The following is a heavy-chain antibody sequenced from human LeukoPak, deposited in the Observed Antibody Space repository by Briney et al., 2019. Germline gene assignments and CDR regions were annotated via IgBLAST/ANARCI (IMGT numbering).Heavy chain of an antibody. V-gene: IGHV3-23*01. J-gene: IGHJ4*02. D-gene: IGHD1-1*01. Sequence: PGGSLRLSCAVSGFTFSNSAMSWVRQAPGKGLEWVSGISISGGDTHYADSVTGRFTISRDNSKSTLYLQMDSLRAEDTAVYYCAKEEVPNDYWGQGTLVTVSS. CDR3: AKEEVPNDY. CDR1: GFTFSNSA. CDR2: ISISGGDT.